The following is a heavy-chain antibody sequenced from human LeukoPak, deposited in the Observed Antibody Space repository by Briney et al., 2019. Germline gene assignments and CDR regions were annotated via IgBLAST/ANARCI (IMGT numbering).Heavy chain of an antibody. CDR3: AKDRSAARVGATPAYYFVY. CDR1: GITFSTYA. CDR2: ISGSGGST. V-gene: IGHV3-23*01. D-gene: IGHD1-26*01. Sequence: GGSLRLSCAASGITFSTYAKNWVRQAPGEGLEWVSGISGSGGSTYYADYVKGRFTISRDNSKNTLYLQMNSLRAEDTAVYYCAKDRSAARVGATPAYYFVYWGQGNLVTVSS. J-gene: IGHJ4*02.